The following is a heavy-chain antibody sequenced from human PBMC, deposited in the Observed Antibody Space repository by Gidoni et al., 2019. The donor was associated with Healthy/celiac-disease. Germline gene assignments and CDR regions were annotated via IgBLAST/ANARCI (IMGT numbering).Heavy chain of an antibody. V-gene: IGHV3-30*02. CDR1: GFTFSSYG. J-gene: IGHJ4*02. D-gene: IGHD1-26*01. Sequence: QVQLVESGGGVVQPGGSLKLSCAASGFTFSSYGMHWVRQAPGKGLEWVAFIRYDGSNKYYADSVKGRFTISRDNSKNTLYLQMNSLRAEDTAVYYCAKLIVGATTGFDYWGQGTLVTVSS. CDR3: AKLIVGATTGFDY. CDR2: IRYDGSNK.